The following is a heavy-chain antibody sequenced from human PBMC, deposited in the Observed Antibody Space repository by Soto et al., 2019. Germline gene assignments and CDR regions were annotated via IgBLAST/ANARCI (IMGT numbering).Heavy chain of an antibody. CDR1: GFTFSSYW. V-gene: IGHV3-7*01. CDR3: ARALYAPEGYSDY. CDR2: IKQDGSEK. J-gene: IGHJ4*02. D-gene: IGHD2-2*01. Sequence: GGSLRLSCAASGFTFSSYWMSWVRQAQGKGLEWVANIKQDGSEKYYVHSVKGRFTISRNNAKNSLYLQMNSLRAEDTAVYYCARALYAPEGYSDYWGQGTRVTVSS.